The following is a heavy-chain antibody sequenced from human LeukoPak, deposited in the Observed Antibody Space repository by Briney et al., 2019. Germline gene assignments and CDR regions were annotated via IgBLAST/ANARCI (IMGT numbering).Heavy chain of an antibody. J-gene: IGHJ2*01. Sequence: SETLSLTCTVSGGSISSGGYYWSWIRQHPGKGLEWIGYIYYSGSTYYNPPLKSRVTISVDTPKNQFSLKLSSVTAADTAVYYCAGQSYGYSSSWYAHRWYFDLWGRGTLVTVSS. D-gene: IGHD6-13*01. CDR2: IYYSGST. CDR1: GGSISSGGYY. V-gene: IGHV4-31*03. CDR3: AGQSYGYSSSWYAHRWYFDL.